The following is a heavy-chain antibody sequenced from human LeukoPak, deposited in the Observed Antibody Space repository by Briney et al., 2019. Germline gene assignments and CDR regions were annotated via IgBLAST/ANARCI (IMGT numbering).Heavy chain of an antibody. CDR3: ARDPAYCSGGSCYPYYFDY. J-gene: IGHJ4*02. CDR2: ISSSSSYI. D-gene: IGHD2-15*01. CDR1: GFTFSSYS. V-gene: IGHV3-21*01. Sequence: GGSLRLSCAASGFTFSSYSMNWVRQAPGKGLEWVSSISSSSSYIYYADSVKGRFTISRDNAKNSLYLQMNSLRAEDTAVYYCARDPAYCSGGSCYPYYFDYWGQGTLITVSS.